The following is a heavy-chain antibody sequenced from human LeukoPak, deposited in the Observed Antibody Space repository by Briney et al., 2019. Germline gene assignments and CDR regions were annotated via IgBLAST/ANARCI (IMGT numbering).Heavy chain of an antibody. CDR3: ARARAGYTLLDAFDI. CDR2: INPNSGGT. V-gene: IGHV1-2*04. CDR1: GYTFTGYY. J-gene: IGHJ3*02. D-gene: IGHD5-24*01. Sequence: ASVKVSCTASGYTFTGYYMHWVRQAPGQGLEWMGWINPNSGGTNYAQKFQGWVTMTRDTSISTAYMELSRLRSDDTAVYYCARARAGYTLLDAFDIWGQGTMVTVSS.